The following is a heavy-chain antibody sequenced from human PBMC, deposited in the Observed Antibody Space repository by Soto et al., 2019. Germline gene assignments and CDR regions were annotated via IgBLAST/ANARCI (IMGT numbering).Heavy chain of an antibody. J-gene: IGHJ4*02. CDR2: ISYDGSNK. CDR3: ARDTAQGDEAFDY. Sequence: SLRLSCAASGFTFSSYAMHWVRQAPGKGLEWVAVISYDGSNKYYADSVKGRFTISRDNSKNTLYLQMNSLRAEDTAVYYCARDTAQGDEAFDYWGQGTLVTVSS. D-gene: IGHD3-10*01. CDR1: GFTFSSYA. V-gene: IGHV3-30-3*01.